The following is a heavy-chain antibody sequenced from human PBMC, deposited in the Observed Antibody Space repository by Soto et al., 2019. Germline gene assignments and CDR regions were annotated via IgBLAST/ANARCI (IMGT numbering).Heavy chain of an antibody. V-gene: IGHV3-48*02. CDR1: GFTFSSYS. CDR3: ARDSVTIFGVVPDGMDV. D-gene: IGHD3-3*01. CDR2: ISSSSSTI. J-gene: IGHJ6*02. Sequence: PGGSLRLSCAASGFTFSSYSMNWVRQAPGKGLEWVSYISSSSSTIYYADSVKGRFTISRDNAKNSLYLQMNSLRDEDTAVYYCARDSVTIFGVVPDGMDVWGQGTTVTVSS.